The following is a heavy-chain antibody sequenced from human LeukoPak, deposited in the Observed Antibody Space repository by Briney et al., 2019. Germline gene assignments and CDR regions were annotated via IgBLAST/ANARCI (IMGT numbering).Heavy chain of an antibody. V-gene: IGHV3-33*01. CDR3: ARARLTGFDY. J-gene: IGHJ4*02. CDR2: IWYDGSNK. CDR1: GFTFSSYG. Sequence: PGGSLRLSCAASGFTFSSYGMHWVRQAPGKGLEWVAVIWYDGSNKYYADSVKGRFTISRDNSKNTLYLQTNSLRAEDTAVYYCARARLTGFDYWGQGTLVTVSS. D-gene: IGHD7-27*01.